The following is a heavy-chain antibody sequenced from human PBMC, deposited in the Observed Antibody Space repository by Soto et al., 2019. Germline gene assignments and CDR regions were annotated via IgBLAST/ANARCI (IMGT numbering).Heavy chain of an antibody. Sequence: SETLSLTCTVSGGSISSYYWSWIRQPPGKGLEWIGYIYYSGSTNYNPSLKSRVTISLDTSKNQFSLKLSSVTAADTAVYYCARAFGVVTPNWFDPWGQGTLVTVSS. CDR1: GGSISSYY. CDR2: IYYSGST. D-gene: IGHD3-3*01. CDR3: ARAFGVVTPNWFDP. J-gene: IGHJ5*02. V-gene: IGHV4-59*01.